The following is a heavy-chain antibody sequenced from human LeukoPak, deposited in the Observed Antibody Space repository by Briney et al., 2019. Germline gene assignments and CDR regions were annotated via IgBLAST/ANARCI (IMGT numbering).Heavy chain of an antibody. CDR1: GYSISSGYY. D-gene: IGHD5-24*01. V-gene: IGHV4-59*01. J-gene: IGHJ4*02. CDR2: IYYSGST. CDR3: ARMSRDGYRVLDY. Sequence: PSETLSLTCTVSGYSISSGYYWSWIRQPPGKGVEWIGYIYYSGSTNYNPSLKSRVTISVDTSKNQFSLKVSSVTAADTAVYYCARMSRDGYRVLDYWGQGTLVTVSS.